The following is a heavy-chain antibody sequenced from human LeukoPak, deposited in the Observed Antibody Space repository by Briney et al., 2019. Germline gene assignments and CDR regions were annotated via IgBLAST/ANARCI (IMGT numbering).Heavy chain of an antibody. CDR2: IYYSGST. CDR3: ARAGTLTSFDP. CDR1: GGSISSYC. J-gene: IGHJ5*02. D-gene: IGHD3-9*01. V-gene: IGHV4-59*01. Sequence: SETLSLTCTVSGGSISSYCRSWIRQPPGKGLEWIGYIYYSGSTNYNPSLKSRVTISVDTSKNQFSLKLSSVTAADTAVYYCARAGTLTSFDPWGQGTLVTVSS.